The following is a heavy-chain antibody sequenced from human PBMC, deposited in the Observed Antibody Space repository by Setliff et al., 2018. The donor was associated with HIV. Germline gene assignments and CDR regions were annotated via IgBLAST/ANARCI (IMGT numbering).Heavy chain of an antibody. J-gene: IGHJ6*02. D-gene: IGHD3-3*01. CDR2: IRGSGGST. CDR1: GFTFSSYT. V-gene: IGHV3-23*01. Sequence: HPGGSLRLSCAASGFTFSSYTMNWVRQAPGKGLEWVSSIRGSGGSTYYADSVKGRFTISRDSSKNTLYLEMNSLRVEDTAEYYCARVQYYSFWSGYFDIYGMDVWGQGTTVTVSS. CDR3: ARVQYYSFWSGYFDIYGMDV.